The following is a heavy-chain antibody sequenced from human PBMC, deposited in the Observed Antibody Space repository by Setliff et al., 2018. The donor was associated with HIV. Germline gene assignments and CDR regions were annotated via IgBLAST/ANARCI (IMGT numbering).Heavy chain of an antibody. CDR2: IYYSGST. J-gene: IGHJ3*02. CDR3: ARNPCSGGSCPDAFDI. Sequence: LSLTCTVSGGSISSYYWSWIRQPPGKGLEWIGYIYYSGSTNYNPSLKSRVTISVDTSKNQFSLKLSSVTAADTAVYYCARNPCSGGSCPDAFDIWGQGTMVTVS. D-gene: IGHD2-15*01. CDR1: GGSISSYY. V-gene: IGHV4-59*01.